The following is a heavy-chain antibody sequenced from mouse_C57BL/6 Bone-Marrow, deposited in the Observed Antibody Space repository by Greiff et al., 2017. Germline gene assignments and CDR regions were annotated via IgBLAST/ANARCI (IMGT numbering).Heavy chain of an antibody. D-gene: IGHD2-4*01. V-gene: IGHV5-12*01. CDR3: ASLYYDYDRGYYYAMDY. CDR1: GFTFSDYY. Sequence: DVMLVESGGGLVQPGGSLKLSCAASGFTFSDYYMYWVRQTPEKRLEWVAYISNGGGSTYYPDTVKGRFTISRDNAKNTLYLQISRLKSEDTTMYYCASLYYDYDRGYYYAMDYWVQGTSVTVSS. J-gene: IGHJ4*01. CDR2: ISNGGGST.